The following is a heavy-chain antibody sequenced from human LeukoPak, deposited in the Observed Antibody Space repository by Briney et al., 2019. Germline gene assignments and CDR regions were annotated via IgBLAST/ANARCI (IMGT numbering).Heavy chain of an antibody. J-gene: IGHJ4*02. CDR2: ISGSGGST. Sequence: GGSLRLSCAASGFTFSSYAMSWVRQAPGKGLEWVSAISGSGGSTYYADSVKGRFTISRDNSKNTPYLQMNSLRAEDTAVYYCATGAITMVRGVIRSAFDYWGQGTLVTVSS. CDR3: ATGAITMVRGVIRSAFDY. D-gene: IGHD3-10*01. V-gene: IGHV3-23*01. CDR1: GFTFSSYA.